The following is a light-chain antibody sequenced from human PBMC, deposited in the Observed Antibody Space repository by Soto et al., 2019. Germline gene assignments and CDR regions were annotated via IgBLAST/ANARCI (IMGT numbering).Light chain of an antibody. CDR1: QSVSSN. V-gene: IGKV3-15*01. Sequence: EIVMTQSPATLSVSPGERATLSCRASQSVSSNLAWYQQKPGQAPRLLIYGASTRATGIPARFSGSGSGTEITLTISSLQSEDVAVYYCQQYNNWPITFGQGTRLEIK. CDR2: GAS. J-gene: IGKJ5*01. CDR3: QQYNNWPIT.